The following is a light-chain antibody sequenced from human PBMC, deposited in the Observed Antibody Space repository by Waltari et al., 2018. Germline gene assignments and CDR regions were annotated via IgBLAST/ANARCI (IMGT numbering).Light chain of an antibody. CDR1: KIASKR. Sequence: SYVLTQPPSVSVAPGKTARITCGGNKIASKRVHWYQRRPGQAPVLFVNDDYDRPSGIPERFSGSKSGNTATLTISGVEAGDEDDYSCQVWDGSSDHYVFGTGTKVTVL. CDR2: DDY. CDR3: QVWDGSSDHYV. V-gene: IGLV3-21*03. J-gene: IGLJ1*01.